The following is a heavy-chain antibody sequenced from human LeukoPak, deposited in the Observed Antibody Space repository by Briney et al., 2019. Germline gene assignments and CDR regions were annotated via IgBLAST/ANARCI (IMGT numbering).Heavy chain of an antibody. V-gene: IGHV3-66*01. CDR2: IYSGGST. J-gene: IGHJ4*02. CDR3: AREDYYDSSGYYYFDY. Sequence: GGSLRLSCTPSGFTLNDYWMNWVRQAPGKGLEWVSVIYSGGSTYYADSVKGRFTISRDNSKNTLYLQMSSLRAEDTAVYYCAREDYYDSSGYYYFDYWGQGTLVTVSS. D-gene: IGHD3-22*01. CDR1: GFTLNDYW.